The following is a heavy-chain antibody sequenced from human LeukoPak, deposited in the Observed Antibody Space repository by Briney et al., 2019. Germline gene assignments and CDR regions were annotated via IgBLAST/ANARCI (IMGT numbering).Heavy chain of an antibody. Sequence: SETLSLTCTVSGGSISSGGYYWSWLRQHPGKGLEWIGYIYYSGSTYYNPSLKSRVTISVDTSKNQFSLKLSSVTAADTAVYYCARVAVGAVDYWGQGTLVTVSS. CDR3: ARVAVGAVDY. CDR2: IYYSGST. J-gene: IGHJ4*02. V-gene: IGHV4-31*03. CDR1: GGSISSGGYY. D-gene: IGHD1-26*01.